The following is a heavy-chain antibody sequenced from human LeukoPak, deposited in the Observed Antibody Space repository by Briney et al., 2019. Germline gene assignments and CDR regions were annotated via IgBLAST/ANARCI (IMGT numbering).Heavy chain of an antibody. CDR2: RSTDGSST. V-gene: IGHV3-23*01. D-gene: IGHD1-26*01. J-gene: IGHJ3*02. Sequence: PWGSLRLSCAASGFTFSNYAMSWVRQAPGKGLEWVSARSTDGSSTYYADSVKGRFTISRDNSNNTLYLQMNSLRPEDTAVYYCAKPRDSIMGTTTPTRLATLDIWGQGTMVTVST. CDR3: AKPRDSIMGTTTPTRLATLDI. CDR1: GFTFSNYA.